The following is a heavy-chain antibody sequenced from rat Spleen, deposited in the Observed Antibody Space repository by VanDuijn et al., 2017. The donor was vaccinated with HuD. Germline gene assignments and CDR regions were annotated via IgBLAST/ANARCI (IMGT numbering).Heavy chain of an antibody. CDR2: ITNSGGST. CDR3: ATHYYDGTYWWYFDY. D-gene: IGHD1-12*02. V-gene: IGHV5-7*01. CDR1: GFTFSDYN. Sequence: EVQLVESGGGLVQPGRSLKLSCAASGFTFSDYNMAWVRQAPKKGLEWVASITNSGGSTYYRDSVKGRFTISRDNAKSTLYLQLDSLRSEDTATYYCATHYYDGTYWWYFDYWGQGVMVTVSS. J-gene: IGHJ2*01.